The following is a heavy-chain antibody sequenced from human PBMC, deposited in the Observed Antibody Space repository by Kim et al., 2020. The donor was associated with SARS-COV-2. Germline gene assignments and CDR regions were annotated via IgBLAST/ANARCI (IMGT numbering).Heavy chain of an antibody. V-gene: IGHV3-49*03. CDR2: IRSKAYGGTT. D-gene: IGHD3-9*01. CDR1: GFTFGDYA. J-gene: IGHJ6*02. Sequence: GGSLRLSCTASGFTFGDYAMSWFRQAPGKGLEWVGFIRSKAYGGTTEYAASVKGRFTISRDDSKSIAYLQMNSLKTEDTAVYYCTRSPPPLLRYFAHSGEGDNYYYYYGMDVWGQGTTVTVSS. CDR3: TRSPPPLLRYFAHSGEGDNYYYYYGMDV.